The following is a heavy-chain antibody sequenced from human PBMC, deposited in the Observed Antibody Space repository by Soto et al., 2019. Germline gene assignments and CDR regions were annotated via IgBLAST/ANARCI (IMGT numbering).Heavy chain of an antibody. J-gene: IGHJ4*02. Sequence: AGSLILSCSASGFTFSTYWMHWVRQAPGKGLVWVSRINLDGSSIFSADSVRGRFTISRDNAKNTLYLQMHSLRAEDTAIYYCARDRGQLTDFHYWGQGALVTVSS. V-gene: IGHV3-74*01. CDR1: GFTFSTYW. CDR2: INLDGSSI. D-gene: IGHD6-13*01. CDR3: ARDRGQLTDFHY.